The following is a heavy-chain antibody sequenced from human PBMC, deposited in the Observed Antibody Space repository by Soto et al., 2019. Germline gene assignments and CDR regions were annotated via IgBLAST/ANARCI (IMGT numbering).Heavy chain of an antibody. Sequence: PXGSLRLFFAASGLIFSNYAMSWVRQAPGKGLEWVSFISGSGSSTYYADSVKGRFTISRGNSKNTLYLQMNSLRAEDAAVYYCVREASSSGLHLDHWGRGTLVTVSS. J-gene: IGHJ4*02. CDR1: GLIFSNYA. D-gene: IGHD6-6*01. CDR2: ISGSGSST. CDR3: VREASSSGLHLDH. V-gene: IGHV3-23*01.